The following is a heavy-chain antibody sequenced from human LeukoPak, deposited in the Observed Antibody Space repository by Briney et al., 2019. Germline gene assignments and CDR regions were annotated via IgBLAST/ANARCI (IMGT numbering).Heavy chain of an antibody. CDR2: INSDGSNI. Sequence: PGGPLRLSCAASGFTLSSYWMHWVRQAPGEGLVWVSRINSDGSNINYADSVKGRFTISRDNAKNTLYLQMNSLRVEDTAVYYCVRSSGWPGYWGQGTMVTVSS. V-gene: IGHV3-74*01. J-gene: IGHJ4*02. D-gene: IGHD6-19*01. CDR3: VRSSGWPGY. CDR1: GFTLSSYW.